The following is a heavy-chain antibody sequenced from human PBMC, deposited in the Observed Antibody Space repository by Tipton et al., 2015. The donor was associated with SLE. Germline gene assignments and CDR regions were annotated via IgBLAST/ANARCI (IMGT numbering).Heavy chain of an antibody. Sequence: SLRLSCAASGFTFSSYAMSWVRQAPGKGLEWVSAISGSGGSTYYADSVKGRFTISRDNAKNSLYLQMNSLRAEDTAVYYCARGYYDSSGSGAFDIWGQGTMVTVSS. CDR3: ARGYYDSSGSGAFDI. J-gene: IGHJ3*02. V-gene: IGHV3-23*01. CDR1: GFTFSSYA. D-gene: IGHD3-22*01. CDR2: ISGSGGST.